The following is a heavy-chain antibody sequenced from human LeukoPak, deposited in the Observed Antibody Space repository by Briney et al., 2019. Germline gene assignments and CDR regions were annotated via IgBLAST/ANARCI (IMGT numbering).Heavy chain of an antibody. Sequence: PSETLSLTCTVSGYSISSGYYWGWIRQPAGKGLEWIGRIYTSGSTNYNPSLKSRVTISVETSKNQFSLKLSSVTAADTAVYYCARGQYYYGSGSYYARYYFDYWGQGTLVTVSS. CDR2: IYTSGST. V-gene: IGHV4-61*02. CDR3: ARGQYYYGSGSYYARYYFDY. D-gene: IGHD3-10*01. CDR1: GYSISSGYY. J-gene: IGHJ4*02.